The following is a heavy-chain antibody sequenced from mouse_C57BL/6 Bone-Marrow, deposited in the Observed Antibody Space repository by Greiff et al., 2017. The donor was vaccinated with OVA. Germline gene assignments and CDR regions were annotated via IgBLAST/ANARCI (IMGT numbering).Heavy chain of an antibody. D-gene: IGHD6-1*01. J-gene: IGHJ2*01. CDR2: ISSGGSYT. CDR3: ARHEPLLLGDY. Sequence: EVKVVESGGDLVKPGGSLKLSCAASGFTFSSYGMSWVRQTPDKRLEWVATISSGGSYTYYPDSVKGRFTISRDNAKNTLYLQMSSLKSEDTAMYYCARHEPLLLGDYWGQGTTLTVSS. CDR1: GFTFSSYG. V-gene: IGHV5-6*01.